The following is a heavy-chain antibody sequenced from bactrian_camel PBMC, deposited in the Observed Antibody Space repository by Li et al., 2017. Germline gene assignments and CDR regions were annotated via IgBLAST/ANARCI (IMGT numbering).Heavy chain of an antibody. J-gene: IGHJ4*01. CDR1: ADPLPGNN. D-gene: IGHD8*01. CDR2: IDSDGST. Sequence: HVQLVESGGNSVQAGGSLTLSCRASADPLPGNNMAWFRQAPGKEREGVAAIDSDGSTSYADSVKGRFTIAMDNARMSGTLQMNSLRPEDTAAYYCATGGASSSIQNQSTRGQGTQVTVS. V-gene: IGHV3S53*01.